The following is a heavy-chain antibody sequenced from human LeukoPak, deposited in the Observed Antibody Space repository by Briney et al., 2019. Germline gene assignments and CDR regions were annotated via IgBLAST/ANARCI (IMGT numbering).Heavy chain of an antibody. Sequence: PGGSLRLSCEASGSIFSNYGMHWVRQAPGRGLEWLALIWYDGQTKFYADSVKGRFTISRDNSGNTLFLHMTSLRVEDTAVYYCAREWGRIAVAGGPGYWGQGALVTVSS. D-gene: IGHD6-19*01. CDR2: IWYDGQTK. V-gene: IGHV3-33*01. J-gene: IGHJ4*02. CDR3: AREWGRIAVAGGPGY. CDR1: GSIFSNYG.